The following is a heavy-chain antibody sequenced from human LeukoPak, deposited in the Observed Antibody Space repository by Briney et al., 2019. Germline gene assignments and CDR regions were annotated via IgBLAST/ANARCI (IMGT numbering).Heavy chain of an antibody. CDR1: GYTFTSYD. Sequence: ASVKVSCKASGYTFTSYDINWVRQATGQGLEWMGWMSPNSGNTGYAQKFQGRVTMTRNTSISTAYMELSSLRSEDTAVYYCARGGKRSSTSWGLSYYYGMDVWGQGTTVTVSS. D-gene: IGHD2-2*01. CDR3: ARGGKRSSTSWGLSYYYGMDV. V-gene: IGHV1-8*01. CDR2: MSPNSGNT. J-gene: IGHJ6*02.